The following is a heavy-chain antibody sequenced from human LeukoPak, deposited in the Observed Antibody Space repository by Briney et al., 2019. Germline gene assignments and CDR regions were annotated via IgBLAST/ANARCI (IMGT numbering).Heavy chain of an antibody. CDR2: ISSSSSYI. V-gene: IGHV3-21*01. D-gene: IGHD6-13*01. CDR3: ARDRGSSWPLHN. J-gene: IGHJ4*02. CDR1: GFTFSSYE. Sequence: GGSLRLSCAASGFTFSSYEMNWVRQAPGKGLEWVSSISSSSSYIYYADSVKGRFTISRDNAMNSLYLQMNSLRAEDTAVFYCARDRGSSWPLHNWGQGILVAVSS.